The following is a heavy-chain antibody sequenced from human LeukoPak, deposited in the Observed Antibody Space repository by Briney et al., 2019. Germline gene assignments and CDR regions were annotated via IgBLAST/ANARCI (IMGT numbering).Heavy chain of an antibody. CDR3: ARRTRGSGSTHFDY. CDR2: ISAYNGNT. Sequence: GASVKVSCKASGYTFTSYGISWVRQAPGQGLEWMGWISAYNGNTNYAQKLQGRVTMTTDTSTSTAYMELRSLRSDDTAVYYCARRTRGSGSTHFDYWGQGTLVTVSS. J-gene: IGHJ4*02. D-gene: IGHD3-10*01. V-gene: IGHV1-18*01. CDR1: GYTFTSYG.